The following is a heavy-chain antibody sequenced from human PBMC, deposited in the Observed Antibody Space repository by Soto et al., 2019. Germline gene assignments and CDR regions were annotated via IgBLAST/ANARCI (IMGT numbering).Heavy chain of an antibody. D-gene: IGHD2-2*01. Sequence: GGSLRLSCAASGFTFSSYGMHWVRQAPGKGLEWVAVISYDGSNKYYADSVKGRFTISRDNSKNTLYLQMNSLRAEDTAVYYCAKDLREVPAAGFDYWGQGTLVTVSS. CDR1: GFTFSSYG. CDR2: ISYDGSNK. CDR3: AKDLREVPAAGFDY. J-gene: IGHJ4*02. V-gene: IGHV3-30*18.